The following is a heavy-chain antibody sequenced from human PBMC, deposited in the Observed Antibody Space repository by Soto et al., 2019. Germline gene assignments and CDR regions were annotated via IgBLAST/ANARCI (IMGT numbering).Heavy chain of an antibody. CDR3: ARYLSSDSTGFRGYDL. V-gene: IGHV1-69*01. J-gene: IGHJ4*02. Sequence: QVHLVQSGAEVKKAGSSVKVSCKASGGTVSSYAITWVRQAPGKGLEWMGVFIPIFVSAHYAQKFQGRVTISADEPTSTAYMDLSGLISEDTAIYYCARYLSSDSTGFRGYDLWGQGTLVTVSS. CDR2: FIPIFVSA. CDR1: GGTVSSYA. D-gene: IGHD3-10*01.